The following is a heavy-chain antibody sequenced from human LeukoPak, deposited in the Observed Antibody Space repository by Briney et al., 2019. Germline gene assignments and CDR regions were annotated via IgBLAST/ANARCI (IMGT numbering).Heavy chain of an antibody. D-gene: IGHD6-6*01. V-gene: IGHV1-18*01. CDR3: ARDHMSIAANFDY. J-gene: IGHJ4*02. Sequence: GWISAYNGNTNYAQKFQGRVTMTTDTSTSTAYMELRSLRSDDTAVYYCARDHMSIAANFDYWGQGTLVTVSS. CDR2: ISAYNGNT.